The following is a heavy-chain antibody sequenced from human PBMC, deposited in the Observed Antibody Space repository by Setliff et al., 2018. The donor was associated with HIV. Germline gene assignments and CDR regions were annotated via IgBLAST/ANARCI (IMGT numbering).Heavy chain of an antibody. Sequence: LRLSCAASGFTFSSYWMSWVRQAPGKGLEWVANIKQDGSEKYYVDSVKGRFTISRDHAKNSLYLQMNSLRAEDTAVYYCARDVMLRVVVTATYYFDYWGQGTLVTVSS. D-gene: IGHD2-21*02. CDR3: ARDVMLRVVVTATYYFDY. CDR1: GFTFSSYW. CDR2: IKQDGSEK. J-gene: IGHJ4*02. V-gene: IGHV3-7*01.